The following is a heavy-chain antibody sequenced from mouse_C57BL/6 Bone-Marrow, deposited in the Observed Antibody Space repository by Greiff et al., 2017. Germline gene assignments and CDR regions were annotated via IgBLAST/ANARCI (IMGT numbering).Heavy chain of an antibody. D-gene: IGHD1-1*01. V-gene: IGHV1-85*01. CDR2: IYPRDGST. J-gene: IGHJ3*01. Sequence: QVQLQQPGAELVKPGASVKLSCKASGYTFTSYDINWVKQRPGQGLEWIGWIYPRDGSTKYNEKFKGKATLTVDTSSSTAYMELHSLTSEDSAVYFCAFLRGEAYWGQGTLVTVSA. CDR1: GYTFTSYD. CDR3: AFLRGEAY.